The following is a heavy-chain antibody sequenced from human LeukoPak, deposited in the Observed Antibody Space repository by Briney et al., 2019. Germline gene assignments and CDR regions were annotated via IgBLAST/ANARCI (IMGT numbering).Heavy chain of an antibody. J-gene: IGHJ4*02. V-gene: IGHV3-21*01. CDR3: ARVSGSEWLRLYYLDY. CDR1: GFTFSSYS. CDR2: ISSSSSYI. D-gene: IGHD5-12*01. Sequence: GGSLRLSCAASGFTFSSYSMNWVRQAPGKGLEWVSSISSSSSYIYYADSVKGRFTISRDNAKNSLYLQMNSLSAEDTAVYYCARVSGSEWLRLYYLDYWGQGTLVTVAS.